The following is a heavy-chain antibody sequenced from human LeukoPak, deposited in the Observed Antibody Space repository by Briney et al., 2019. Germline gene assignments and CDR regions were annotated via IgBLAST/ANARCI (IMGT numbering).Heavy chain of an antibody. V-gene: IGHV4-34*01. CDR2: INHSGST. Sequence: PSETLSLTCAVYGGSFSGYYWSWISQPPGKGLEWMGEINHSGSTNYNPSLKSRVTISVDTSKNQFSLKLSSVTAADTAVYYCARGLLTGHSSGWYVGSYNWFDPWGQGTLVTVSS. J-gene: IGHJ5*02. CDR1: GGSFSGYY. D-gene: IGHD6-13*01. CDR3: ARGLLTGHSSGWYVGSYNWFDP.